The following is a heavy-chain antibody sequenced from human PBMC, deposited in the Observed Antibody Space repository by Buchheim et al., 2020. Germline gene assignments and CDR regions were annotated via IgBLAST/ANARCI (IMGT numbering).Heavy chain of an antibody. D-gene: IGHD2-15*01. CDR2: INQRGTEK. V-gene: IGHV3-7*01. J-gene: IGHJ4*02. Sequence: EVQLVESGGGLVQPGGSLRLSCAASGFTFSDFWMNWVRQAPGKGLEWVASINQRGTEKYYVDSVKGRFPVSRDNGKNPLYLQMNNLRAEDTAVYYCARDGVAEGLYFDYWGQGTL. CDR1: GFTFSDFW. CDR3: ARDGVAEGLYFDY.